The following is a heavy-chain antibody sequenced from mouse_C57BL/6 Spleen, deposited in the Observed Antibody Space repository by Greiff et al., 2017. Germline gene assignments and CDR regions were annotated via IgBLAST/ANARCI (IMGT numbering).Heavy chain of an antibody. Sequence: QVQLKQSGAELVMPGASVKLSCKASGYTFTSYWMHWVKQRPGQGLEWIGEIDPSDSYTNYNQKFKGKSTLTVDKSSSTAYMQLSSLTSEDSAVYYCARDYGSSYVGFFDYWGQGTTLTVSS. D-gene: IGHD1-1*01. V-gene: IGHV1-69*01. J-gene: IGHJ2*01. CDR1: GYTFTSYW. CDR2: IDPSDSYT. CDR3: ARDYGSSYVGFFDY.